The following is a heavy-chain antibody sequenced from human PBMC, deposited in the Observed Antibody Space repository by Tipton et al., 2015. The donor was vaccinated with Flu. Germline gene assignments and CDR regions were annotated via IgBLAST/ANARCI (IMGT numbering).Heavy chain of an antibody. D-gene: IGHD2-2*01. CDR3: AIQKDYCSSTSCYEDYYYYMDV. J-gene: IGHJ6*03. V-gene: IGHV4-4*07. Sequence: TLSLTCTVSGGSISSYYWSWIRQPAGKGLEWIGRIYTSGSTNYNPSLKSRVTMSIDTSKNQFSLKLSSVTAADTAVYYCAIQKDYCSSTSCYEDYYYYMDVWGKGTTVTVSS. CDR1: GGSISSYY. CDR2: IYTSGST.